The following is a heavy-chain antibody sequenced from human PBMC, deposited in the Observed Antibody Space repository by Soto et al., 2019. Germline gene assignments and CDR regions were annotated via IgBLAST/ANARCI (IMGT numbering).Heavy chain of an antibody. CDR3: SADLPYWGAYAFDY. V-gene: IGHV3-15*07. CDR2: IKSKVNGGTI. CDR1: GFNLNASG. J-gene: IGHJ4*02. D-gene: IGHD3-16*01. Sequence: PAGSPRLACAASGFNLNASGMNLVRQSKGKGLEWVGRIKSKVNGGTIDYAAPVKGRFTISRDDSKNTLYLEMNSLKTEDTDLYFCSADLPYWGAYAFDYWGQGTLVTVTS.